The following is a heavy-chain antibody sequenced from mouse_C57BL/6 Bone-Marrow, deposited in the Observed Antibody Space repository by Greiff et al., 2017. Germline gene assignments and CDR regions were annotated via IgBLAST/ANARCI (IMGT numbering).Heavy chain of an antibody. Sequence: EVQLVESGGGLVKPGGSLKLSCAASGFTFSDYGMHWVRQAPEKGLEWVAYISSGSSTIYYADTVKGRFTISRDNAKNTLFLQMTSLRSEDTAMYYCTSDCPWFAYWGQGTLVTVSA. J-gene: IGHJ3*01. CDR3: TSDCPWFAY. V-gene: IGHV5-17*01. CDR2: ISSGSSTI. CDR1: GFTFSDYG.